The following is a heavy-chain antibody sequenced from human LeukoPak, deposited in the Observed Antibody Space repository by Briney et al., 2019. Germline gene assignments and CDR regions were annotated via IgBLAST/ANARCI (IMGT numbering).Heavy chain of an antibody. D-gene: IGHD3-9*01. J-gene: IGHJ6*01. V-gene: IGHV4-4*07. CDR1: GGSISSCY. Sequence: SETLCLTCTVSGGSISSCYWSRIRQPAGKELEWIGRIYTSGSTNYNPSLKSRVTMSVDTSKNQFSLKLSSVTAADTAVYYCARDWHYDILTGYGHYYGMDGWGQGTTATVSS. CDR3: ARDWHYDILTGYGHYYGMDG. CDR2: IYTSGST.